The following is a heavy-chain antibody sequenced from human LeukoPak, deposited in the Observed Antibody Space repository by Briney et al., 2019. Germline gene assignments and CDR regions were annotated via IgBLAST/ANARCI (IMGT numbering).Heavy chain of an antibody. J-gene: IGHJ3*02. D-gene: IGHD6-13*01. Sequence: PGRSLRLSCVASGFTFTSHAVHWVRQAPGKGLEWVAIISDDGSKEYYADSVKGRFTISRDNSKNTLYLQMNSLRAEDTAVYYCAKDVFVGLAAPGDAFDKWGQGSLVTVSS. CDR1: GFTFTSHA. CDR2: ISDDGSKE. V-gene: IGHV3-30-3*01. CDR3: AKDVFVGLAAPGDAFDK.